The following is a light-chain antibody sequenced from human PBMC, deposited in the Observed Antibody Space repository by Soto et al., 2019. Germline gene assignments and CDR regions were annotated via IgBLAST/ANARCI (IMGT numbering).Light chain of an antibody. J-gene: IGLJ7*01. CDR3: QTCGTGIYV. CDR2: LNSDGTH. CDR1: SGHSSYT. V-gene: IGLV4-69*01. Sequence: QPVLTQSPSASATLGASVKLTCTLSSGHSSYTSAWHQQQPEKGHRYLMKLNSDGTHSKGYGIPDRLSVSSSGAERYHTNSGVRYEDEADYYSQTCGTGIYVFGGGTKLT.